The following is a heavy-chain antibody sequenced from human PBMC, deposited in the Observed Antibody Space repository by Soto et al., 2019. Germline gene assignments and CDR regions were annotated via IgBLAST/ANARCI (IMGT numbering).Heavy chain of an antibody. D-gene: IGHD1-1*01. Sequence: QVHLVQSGAEVKKPGASVKVSCKASGYTFTSYGITWVRQAPGQGLEWMGWISAHNGNTDYAQKLQGRVIVTRDTSTSTANRELGSSIKDDTAVYYWARGRYGDYWGRGALVTVSS. CDR3: ARGRYGDY. J-gene: IGHJ4*02. CDR1: GYTFTSYG. V-gene: IGHV1-18*01. CDR2: ISAHNGNT.